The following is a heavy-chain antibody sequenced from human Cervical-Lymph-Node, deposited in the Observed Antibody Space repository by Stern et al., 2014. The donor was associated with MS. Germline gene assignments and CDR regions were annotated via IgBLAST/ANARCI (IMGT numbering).Heavy chain of an antibody. CDR1: GFTFSRYA. CDR3: ASAYSSSHYYFDY. D-gene: IGHD6-13*01. V-gene: IGHV3-33*01. J-gene: IGHJ4*02. Sequence: QVQLVESGGGVVQPGRSLRLSCAASGFTFSRYAMHWVRQPPGQGLEWVALIWYDGSNPYYADSVTGRFTISRDNFKNTLYLQMNSLRAEDTAVYYCASAYSSSHYYFDYWGQGTLVTVSS. CDR2: IWYDGSNP.